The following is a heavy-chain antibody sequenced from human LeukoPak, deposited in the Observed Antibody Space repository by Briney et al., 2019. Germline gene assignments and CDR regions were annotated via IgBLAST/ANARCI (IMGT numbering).Heavy chain of an antibody. CDR1: GFTFSSYS. Sequence: GGSLRLSCAASGFTFSSYSMNWVRQAPGKGLEWVSSISSSSSYIYCADSVKGRFTISRDNAKNSLYLQMNSLRAEDTAVYYCASDAVAVAGVDAFDIWGQGTMVTVSS. CDR3: ASDAVAVAGVDAFDI. D-gene: IGHD6-19*01. J-gene: IGHJ3*02. CDR2: ISSSSSYI. V-gene: IGHV3-21*01.